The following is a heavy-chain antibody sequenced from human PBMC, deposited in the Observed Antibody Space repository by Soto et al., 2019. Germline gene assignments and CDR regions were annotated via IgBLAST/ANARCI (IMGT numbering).Heavy chain of an antibody. CDR2: IIPIFGTA. D-gene: IGHD3-22*01. CDR1: GGTFSSYA. V-gene: IGHV1-69*06. Sequence: SVKVSCKASGGTFSSYAISWVRQAPGQGLEWMGGIIPIFGTANYAQKFQGRVTITADKSTSTAYMELSSLRSEDTAVYYCASTLYYYDSSGYDPFDYWGQGTLVTVPS. J-gene: IGHJ4*02. CDR3: ASTLYYYDSSGYDPFDY.